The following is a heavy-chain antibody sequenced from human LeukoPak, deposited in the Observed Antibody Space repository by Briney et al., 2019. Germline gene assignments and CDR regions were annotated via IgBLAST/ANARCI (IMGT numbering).Heavy chain of an antibody. CDR2: IYSGGST. V-gene: IGHV3-53*01. D-gene: IGHD3-22*01. CDR3: AGGTRYYYDSSGYNSDY. J-gene: IGHJ4*02. Sequence: PGESLRLSCAASGFTFSSYSMNWVRQAPGKGLEWVSVIYSGGSTYYADSVKGRFTISRDNSKNTLYLQMNSLRAEDTAVYYCAGGTRYYYDSSGYNSDYRGQGTLVTVSS. CDR1: GFTFSSYS.